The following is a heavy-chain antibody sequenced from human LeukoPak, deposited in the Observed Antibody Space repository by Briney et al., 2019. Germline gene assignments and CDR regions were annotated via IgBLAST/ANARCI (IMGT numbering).Heavy chain of an antibody. D-gene: IGHD6-13*01. CDR1: GYIFTSYA. CDR2: ISGYNGDT. CDR3: ARAGARDSNSWYRNDY. Sequence: GASVKVSCKASGYIFTSYAISWVRQAPGQGLEWMGWISGYNGDTKSVQKFQGRVTMTTDTSTTTAYMELRSLRSDDTAVYYCARAGARDSNSWYRNDYWGQGTLVTVSS. V-gene: IGHV1-18*01. J-gene: IGHJ4*02.